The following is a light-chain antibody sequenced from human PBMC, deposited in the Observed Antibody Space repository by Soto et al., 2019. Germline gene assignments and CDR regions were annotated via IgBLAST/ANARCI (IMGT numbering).Light chain of an antibody. V-gene: IGLV2-11*01. CDR3: CSYVTTPEI. Sequence: QSFLAQPRSVSGSPGRLLTISCTGTSSDVDDYRYVSWYQQYPGKAPKLVIYDGTKRPSGVPDRFSGSNSGNTASLTISGLQAEDEADYYCCSYVTTPEIFGTGTK. CDR1: SSDVDDYRY. J-gene: IGLJ1*01. CDR2: DGT.